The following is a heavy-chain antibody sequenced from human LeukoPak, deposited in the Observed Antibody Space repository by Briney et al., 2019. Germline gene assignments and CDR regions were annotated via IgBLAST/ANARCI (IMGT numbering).Heavy chain of an antibody. CDR1: GFTFSTYW. J-gene: IGHJ4*02. Sequence: TGGSLRLSCAASGFTFSTYWMTWVRQAPGKGLEWVANIKQDGSEKYYVDSVKGRFTISRDNAKNSLYLQMNSLRAEDTAVYYCARELSNSYYDSSGYGYWGQGTLVTVSS. V-gene: IGHV3-7*01. CDR3: ARELSNSYYDSSGYGY. D-gene: IGHD3-22*01. CDR2: IKQDGSEK.